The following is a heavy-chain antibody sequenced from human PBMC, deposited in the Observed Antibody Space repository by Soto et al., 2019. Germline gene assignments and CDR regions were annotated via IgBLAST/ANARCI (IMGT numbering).Heavy chain of an antibody. CDR1: GFTFSSDA. CDR2: ISSNGIGT. J-gene: IGHJ6*03. V-gene: IGHV3-64*01. Sequence: EVQLVESGGGLAQPGGSLRLSCAASGFTFSSDAMDWVRQAPGKGLEYVSGISSNGIGTYYASSVKGRFPISRDNSRDKVYLQMDSLRTEDMAVYYCARRARADYYYMDVWGKGTTVTVS. D-gene: IGHD6-6*01. CDR3: ARRARADYYYMDV.